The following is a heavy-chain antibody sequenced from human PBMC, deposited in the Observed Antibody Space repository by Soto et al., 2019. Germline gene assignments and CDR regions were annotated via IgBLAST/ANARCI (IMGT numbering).Heavy chain of an antibody. V-gene: IGHV1-3*01. D-gene: IGHD3-3*01. J-gene: IGHJ6*03. CDR2: INAGNGNT. CDR3: ASGYDFWSGGAYMDV. Sequence: QVQLVQSGAEVKKPGASVKVSCKASGYTFTSYAMHWVRQAPGQRLEWMGWINAGNGNTKYSQKFQGRVTITRDTSASTAYMELSSLGSEDTAVYYCASGYDFWSGGAYMDVWGKGTTVTVSS. CDR1: GYTFTSYA.